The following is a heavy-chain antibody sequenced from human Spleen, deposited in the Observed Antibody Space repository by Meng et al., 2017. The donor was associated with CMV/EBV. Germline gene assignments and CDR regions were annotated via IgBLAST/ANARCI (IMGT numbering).Heavy chain of an antibody. J-gene: IGHJ4*02. CDR2: INTNTGNP. Sequence: ASVKVSCKASGYTFTSYAVNWVRQAPGQGLEWMGWINTNTGNPTYAQGFTGQFVFSLDTSVSTAYLQIYNLKTEDTAVYYCARDMEYSSSSYFFDYWGQGTLVTVSS. V-gene: IGHV7-4-1*01. CDR1: GYTFTSYA. CDR3: ARDMEYSSSSYFFDY. D-gene: IGHD6-6*01.